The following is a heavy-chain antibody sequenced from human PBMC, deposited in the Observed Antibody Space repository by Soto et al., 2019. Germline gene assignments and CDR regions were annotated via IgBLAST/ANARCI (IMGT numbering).Heavy chain of an antibody. CDR2: IDWDEDR. J-gene: IGHJ4*02. CDR1: GFSLSTSGMR. D-gene: IGHD3-22*01. V-gene: IGHV2-70*04. Sequence: SGPTLVNPTETLTLTCTFSGFSLSTSGMRVSWIRQAPGKALEWLARIDWDEDRFYSTSLKTRLTISKDTSKNQVVLTMTKMDPEDTATYYCARMRSDYDSSGLDYWGQGILVTVSS. CDR3: ARMRSDYDSSGLDY.